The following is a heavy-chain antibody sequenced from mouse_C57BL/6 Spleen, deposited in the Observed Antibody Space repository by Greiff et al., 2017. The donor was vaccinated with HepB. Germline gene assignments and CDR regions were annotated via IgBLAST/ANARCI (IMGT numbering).Heavy chain of an antibody. Sequence: VKLMESGAELVKPGASVKISCKASGYAFSSYWMNWVKQRPGKGLEWIGQIYPGDGDTNYNGKFKGKATLTADKSSSTAYMQLSSLTSEDSAVYFCARGDVGWYFDVWGTGTTVTVSS. D-gene: IGHD3-3*01. CDR3: ARGDVGWYFDV. V-gene: IGHV1-80*01. CDR1: GYAFSSYW. J-gene: IGHJ1*03. CDR2: IYPGDGDT.